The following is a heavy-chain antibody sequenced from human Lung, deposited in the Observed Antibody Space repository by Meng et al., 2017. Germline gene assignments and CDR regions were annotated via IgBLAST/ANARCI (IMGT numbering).Heavy chain of an antibody. CDR2: INPKSGDT. CDR1: GYTFPDYW. CDR3: ARDKPPNDV. Sequence: QVQLVQSGVEVKKPGASVKVSCKASGYTFPDYWLHWVRRAPGQGLEWMGRINPKSGDTHYAQRFQGRVTMTGDTSISTAYMELSGLRSDDTAMYYCARDKPPNDVWGRGTLVTVSS. V-gene: IGHV1-2*06. J-gene: IGHJ2*01.